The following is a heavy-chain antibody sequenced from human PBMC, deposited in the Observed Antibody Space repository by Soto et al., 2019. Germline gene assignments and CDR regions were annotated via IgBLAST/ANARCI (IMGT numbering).Heavy chain of an antibody. V-gene: IGHV1-58*02. J-gene: IGHJ6*02. CDR3: AADHSSGGIAAAGDYGMDV. CDR2: IVVGSGNT. Sequence: QMQLVQSGPEVKKPGTSVKVSCKASGFTFTSSAMQWVRQARGQRLEWIGWIVVGSGNTNYAQKFQERVTITRDMSTSTAYMELSSLRSEDTAVYYCAADHSSGGIAAAGDYGMDVWGQGTTVTVSS. D-gene: IGHD6-13*01. CDR1: GFTFTSSA.